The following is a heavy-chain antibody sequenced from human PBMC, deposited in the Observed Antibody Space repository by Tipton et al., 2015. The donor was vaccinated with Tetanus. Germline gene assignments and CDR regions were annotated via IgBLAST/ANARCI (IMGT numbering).Heavy chain of an antibody. J-gene: IGHJ6*02. Sequence: SLRLSCAASGFTVSSNYMSWVRQAPGKGLEWVSVIYSGGSTYYADSVKGRFTISRDNSKNTLYLQMNSLRAEDTAVYYCAREARDTYSSSEGRDCYYGMDVWGQGTTVTVSS. D-gene: IGHD6-6*01. V-gene: IGHV3-53*01. CDR2: IYSGGST. CDR3: AREARDTYSSSEGRDCYYGMDV. CDR1: GFTVSSNY.